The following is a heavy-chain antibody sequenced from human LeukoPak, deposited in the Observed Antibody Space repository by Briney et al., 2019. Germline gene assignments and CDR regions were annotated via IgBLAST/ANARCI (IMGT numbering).Heavy chain of an antibody. CDR3: ARHPDGSLSLDY. CDR2: ISSSGSNT. J-gene: IGHJ4*02. V-gene: IGHV3-11*03. D-gene: IGHD1-26*01. Sequence: PGGSLRLSRVASGLSLSDYYMSWIRQAPGKGLEWVSYISSSGSNTNYADSVTGRFTIYRNNAKKSLHLQMNSLGAEDTAVYYCARHPDGSLSLDYWGQGTLVTVSS. CDR1: GLSLSDYY.